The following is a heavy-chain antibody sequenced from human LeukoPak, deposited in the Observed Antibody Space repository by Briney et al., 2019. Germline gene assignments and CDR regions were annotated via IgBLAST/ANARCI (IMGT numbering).Heavy chain of an antibody. D-gene: IGHD2-2*01. CDR2: IYYSGST. V-gene: IGHV4-39*07. Sequence: SETLSLTCTVSGGSISSSGYYWGWIRQPPGKGLEWIGSIYYSGSTYYNPSLKSRVTISVDTSKNQFSLEVSSVTAADAAVYYCARMPQVVPVSYYFDYWGQGTLVTVSS. J-gene: IGHJ4*02. CDR3: ARMPQVVPVSYYFDY. CDR1: GGSISSSGYY.